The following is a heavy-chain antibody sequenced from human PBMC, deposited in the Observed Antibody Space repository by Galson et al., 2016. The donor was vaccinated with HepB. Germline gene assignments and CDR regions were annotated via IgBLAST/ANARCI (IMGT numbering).Heavy chain of an antibody. J-gene: IGHJ3*01. V-gene: IGHV3-23*01. Sequence: SLRLSCAASGFSFRSHAMSWLRQAPGKGPEWVAPISATGGSTYYAESVKGRFTVSRDNSKNVLFLEMNSLRDTDTAVYYCAKVRVEGSFYDAFDSWGRGTMVIVSS. CDR2: ISATGGST. D-gene: IGHD3-10*01. CDR1: GFSFRSHA. CDR3: AKVRVEGSFYDAFDS.